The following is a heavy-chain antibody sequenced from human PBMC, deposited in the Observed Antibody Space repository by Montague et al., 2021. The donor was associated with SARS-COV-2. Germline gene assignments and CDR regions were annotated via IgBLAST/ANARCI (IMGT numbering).Heavy chain of an antibody. CDR1: GDSVSRNSAT. Sequence: CAISGDSVSRNSATWNWIRQSPSRGLEWLGRTCYRSMWKSDYARSVKSRIAISPDTSKNQFSLQLSSVTPEDTALYYCVRGIEAAGSYDYWGQGTLVTVSS. CDR3: VRGIEAAGSYDY. D-gene: IGHD6-13*01. V-gene: IGHV6-1*01. CDR2: TCYRSMWKS. J-gene: IGHJ4*02.